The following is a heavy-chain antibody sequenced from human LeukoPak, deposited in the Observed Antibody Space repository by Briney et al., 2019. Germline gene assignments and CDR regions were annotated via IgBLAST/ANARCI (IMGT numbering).Heavy chain of an antibody. D-gene: IGHD6-13*01. CDR1: GFTFSSYG. CDR2: IRYDGSNK. CDR3: AEALYSSSWYFGY. V-gene: IGHV3-30*02. J-gene: IGHJ4*02. Sequence: PGGSLRLSCAASGFTFSSYGMHWVRQAPGKGLEWVAFIRYDGSNKYYADSVKGRFTISRDNSKNTLYLQMNSLRAEDTAVYYCAEALYSSSWYFGYWGQGTLVTVSS.